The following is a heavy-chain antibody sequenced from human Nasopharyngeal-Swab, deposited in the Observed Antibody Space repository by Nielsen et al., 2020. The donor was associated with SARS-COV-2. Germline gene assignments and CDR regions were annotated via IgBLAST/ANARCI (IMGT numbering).Heavy chain of an antibody. CDR1: GFTFSSYS. J-gene: IGHJ4*02. V-gene: IGHV3-48*02. CDR2: ISSSSSTI. D-gene: IGHD1-26*01. Sequence: GGSLRLSCAASGFTFSSYSMNWVRQAPGKGLEWVSYISSSSSTIYYADSVKGRFTISRYNAKNSLYLQMNSLRDEDTAVYYCARDRSPLRGRATGDYFDYWGQGTLVTVSS. CDR3: ARDRSPLRGRATGDYFDY.